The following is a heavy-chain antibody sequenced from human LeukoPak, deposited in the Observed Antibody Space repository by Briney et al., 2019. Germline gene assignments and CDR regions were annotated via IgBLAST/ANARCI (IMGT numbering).Heavy chain of an antibody. D-gene: IGHD6-13*01. CDR2: INPNSGGT. V-gene: IGHV1-2*04. CDR3: ARDRRRQQLVLDY. Sequence: GASVKVSCKASGYTFTSYDINWVRQATGQGLEWMGWINPNSGGTNYAQKFQGWVTMTRDTSISTAYMELSRLRSDDTAVYYCARDRRRQQLVLDYWGQGTLVTVSS. J-gene: IGHJ4*02. CDR1: GYTFTSYD.